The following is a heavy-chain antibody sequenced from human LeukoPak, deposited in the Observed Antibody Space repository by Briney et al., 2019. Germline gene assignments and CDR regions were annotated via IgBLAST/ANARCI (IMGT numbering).Heavy chain of an antibody. Sequence: GGSLRLSCAASGFTFSSYAMSWVRQAPGKGLEWVSAISGSGGSTYYADSEKGRFTISRDNSKNTLYLQMNSLRAEDTAVYYCAKSLRYYDSSGYYRWFDPWGQGTLVTVSS. D-gene: IGHD3-22*01. CDR3: AKSLRYYDSSGYYRWFDP. CDR1: GFTFSSYA. V-gene: IGHV3-23*01. CDR2: ISGSGGST. J-gene: IGHJ5*02.